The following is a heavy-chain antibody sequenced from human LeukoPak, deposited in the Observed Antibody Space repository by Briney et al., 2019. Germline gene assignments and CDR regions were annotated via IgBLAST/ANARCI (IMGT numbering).Heavy chain of an antibody. CDR2: MNPNSGNT. CDR3: ARDPYSGGYGDYYYYYMDL. Sequence: ASVKVSCKASGYTFTSYDINWVRQATGQGLEWMGWMNPNSGNTGYAQKFQGRVTITADKSTSTAYMELSSLRSEDTAVYYCARDPYSGGYGDYYYYYMDLWGQGTTVTISS. D-gene: IGHD1-26*01. CDR1: GYTFTSYD. J-gene: IGHJ6*03. V-gene: IGHV1-8*01.